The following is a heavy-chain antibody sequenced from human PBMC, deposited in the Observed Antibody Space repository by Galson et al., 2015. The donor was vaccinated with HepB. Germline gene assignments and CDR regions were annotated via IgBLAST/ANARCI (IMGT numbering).Heavy chain of an antibody. Sequence: SVKVSCKVSGYTLTELSMHWVRQAPGKGLEWMGGFDPEDGETIYAQKFQGRVTMTKDTSTDTAYMELSSLRSEDTAVYYCATDSQDYYDSSGYSFDYWGQGTLVTVSS. V-gene: IGHV1-24*01. CDR1: GYTLTELS. CDR2: FDPEDGET. CDR3: ATDSQDYYDSSGYSFDY. D-gene: IGHD3-22*01. J-gene: IGHJ4*02.